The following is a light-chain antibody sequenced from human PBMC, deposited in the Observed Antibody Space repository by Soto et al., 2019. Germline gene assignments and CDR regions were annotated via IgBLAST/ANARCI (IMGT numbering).Light chain of an antibody. Sequence: DIQFSISMCSFSGYIRNLIAIFFQASQDINKYLNWYQQKPGKAPKLQIYDASNLETGVPSRFSGSGSGTDFTFTISSLQAEDLAVYYCQQYGSSITFGQGTRLGL. CDR1: QDINKY. V-gene: IGKV1-33*01. J-gene: IGKJ5*01. CDR3: QQYGSSIT. CDR2: DAS.